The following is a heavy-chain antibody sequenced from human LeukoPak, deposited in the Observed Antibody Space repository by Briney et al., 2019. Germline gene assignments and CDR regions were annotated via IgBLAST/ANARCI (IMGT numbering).Heavy chain of an antibody. Sequence: HPGGSLRLSCAASGFTFSSYAMSWVRQAPGKGLEWVSAISGSGGSTYYAGSVKGRFTISRDNSKNTLYLQMNSLRAEDTAVYYCAKGKFTFGGVIVQPFDYWGQGTLVTVSS. CDR1: GFTFSSYA. D-gene: IGHD3-16*02. CDR3: AKGKFTFGGVIVQPFDY. V-gene: IGHV3-23*01. CDR2: ISGSGGST. J-gene: IGHJ4*02.